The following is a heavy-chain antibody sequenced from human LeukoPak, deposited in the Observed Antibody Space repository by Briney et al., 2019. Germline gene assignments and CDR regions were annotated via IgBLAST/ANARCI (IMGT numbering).Heavy chain of an antibody. CDR2: INHSGST. CDR1: GGSFSGYY. V-gene: IGHV4-34*01. D-gene: IGHD3-22*01. CDR3: ARLYDSSGYLA. J-gene: IGHJ5*02. Sequence: SETLSLTCAVYGGSFSGYYWSWIRQPPGKGLEWIGEINHSGSTNYNPSLKSRVTISVDTSKNQSSLKLSSVTAADTAVYYCARLYDSSGYLAWGQGTLVTVSS.